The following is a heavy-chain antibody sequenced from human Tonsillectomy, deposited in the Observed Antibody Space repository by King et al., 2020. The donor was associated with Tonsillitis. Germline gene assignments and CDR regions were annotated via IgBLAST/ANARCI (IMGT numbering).Heavy chain of an antibody. CDR1: DGSFTSYF. CDR2: INHSGRT. V-gene: IGHV4-34*01. J-gene: IGHJ5*02. CDR3: ARASSIQSVGVVRRSSGKWFDP. Sequence: VQLQQWGAGLLKPSETLSLTCAVYDGSFTSYFWSWIRQFPGKGLEWIGEINHSGRTTYSPSLRRRVAISIETSQTQFSLELRSVTAADTAIYYCARASSIQSVGVVRRSSGKWFDPWGQGTLVTVSS. D-gene: IGHD3-10*02.